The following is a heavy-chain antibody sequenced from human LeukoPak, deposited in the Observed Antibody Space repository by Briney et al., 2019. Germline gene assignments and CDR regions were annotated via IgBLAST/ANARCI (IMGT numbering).Heavy chain of an antibody. CDR2: PSGGST. D-gene: IGHD3-22*01. CDR3: ARVDSSGYYVNWFDP. J-gene: IGHJ5*02. Sequence: PSGGSTSYAQKFQGRVTMTRDTSTSTVYMELSSLRSEDTAVYYCARVDSSGYYVNWFDPWGQGTLVTVSS. V-gene: IGHV1-46*01.